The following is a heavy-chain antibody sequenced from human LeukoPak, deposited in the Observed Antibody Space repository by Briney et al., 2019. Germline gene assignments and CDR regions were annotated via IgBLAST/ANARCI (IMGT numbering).Heavy chain of an antibody. CDR2: ISGSAGSP. D-gene: IGHD3-10*01. V-gene: IGHV3-23*01. Sequence: GGSLRLSCAASGFTFSNYAMSWVRQAPGKGLEWASAISGSAGSPYYADSVKGRFTISRDNSKNTLYLQMNSLRAEDTAVYYCAKDLRRAPMAQFDSWGQGTLVTVSS. J-gene: IGHJ4*02. CDR3: AKDLRRAPMAQFDS. CDR1: GFTFSNYA.